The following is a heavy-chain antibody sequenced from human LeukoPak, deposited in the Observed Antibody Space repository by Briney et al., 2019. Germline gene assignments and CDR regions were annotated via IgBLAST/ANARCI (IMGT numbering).Heavy chain of an antibody. D-gene: IGHD2-15*01. CDR1: GFTFSSYW. V-gene: IGHV3-7*01. CDR2: IKQDESEK. Sequence: GGALRLSCAASGFTFSSYWMSWVRQAPGKGLEWVANIKQDESEKNYVDALKGRLTISRDTAKNSLYLQMNSLRAEDTAVYYCARGVRVAAPGGYYYYMDVWGKGTTVTVSS. J-gene: IGHJ6*03. CDR3: ARGVRVAAPGGYYYYMDV.